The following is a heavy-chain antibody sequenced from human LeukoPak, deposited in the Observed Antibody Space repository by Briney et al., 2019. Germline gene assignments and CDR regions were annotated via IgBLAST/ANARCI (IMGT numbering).Heavy chain of an antibody. CDR1: GYTFNSYW. CDR3: ARASSVVRGLIYYGMYV. J-gene: IGHJ6*02. Sequence: GGSLRLSCAASGYTFNSYWMSWVRQAPGKGLEWVAIIKQDGSEKYYVDSLRGRFTISRDNAKNSVYLQMNSLRAEDMAVYYCARASSVVRGLIYYGMYVWGRGTTVTVSS. CDR2: IKQDGSEK. V-gene: IGHV3-7*01. D-gene: IGHD3-10*01.